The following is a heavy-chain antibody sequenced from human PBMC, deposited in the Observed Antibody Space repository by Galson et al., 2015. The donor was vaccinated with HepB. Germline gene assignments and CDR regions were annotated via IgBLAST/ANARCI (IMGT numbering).Heavy chain of an antibody. Sequence: SVKVSCKASGYTFTSYGISWVRQAPGQGLEWMGWISAYNGNTNYAQKLQGRVTMTTDTSTSTAYMELRSLRSDDTAVYYCARVYSGSYSDAFDIWGQGTMVTVSS. J-gene: IGHJ3*02. CDR1: GYTFTSYG. V-gene: IGHV1-18*01. D-gene: IGHD1-26*01. CDR2: ISAYNGNT. CDR3: ARVYSGSYSDAFDI.